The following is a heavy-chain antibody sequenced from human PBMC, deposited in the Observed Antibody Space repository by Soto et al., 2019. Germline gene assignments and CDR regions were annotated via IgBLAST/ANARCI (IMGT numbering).Heavy chain of an antibody. CDR3: ARDLMRSDFWSGYSRDDAFDI. CDR1: GGSISSYY. Sequence: SETLSLTCTVSGGSISSYYWSWIRQPPGKGLEWIGYIYYSGSTNYNPSLKSRVTISVDTSKNQFSLKLSSVTAADPAVDYCARDLMRSDFWSGYSRDDAFDIWGQGTMVTVSS. J-gene: IGHJ3*02. CDR2: IYYSGST. D-gene: IGHD3-3*01. V-gene: IGHV4-59*01.